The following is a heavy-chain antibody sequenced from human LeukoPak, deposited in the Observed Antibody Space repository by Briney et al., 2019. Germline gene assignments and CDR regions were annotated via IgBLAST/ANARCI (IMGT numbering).Heavy chain of an antibody. V-gene: IGHV1-3*04. J-gene: IGHJ4*02. CDR3: AGHTLAMVY. Sequence: ASVKVSCKASGYTFTGFAMHWVRQAPGQRPEWIGWINTGNGNTKYSQRFQGRVTITRDTSRVTITRDTSARTTYMELSSLRAEDTAVYYCAGHTLAMVYWGQGTLVTVSS. D-gene: IGHD2-15*01. CDR1: GYTFTGFA. CDR2: INTGNGNT.